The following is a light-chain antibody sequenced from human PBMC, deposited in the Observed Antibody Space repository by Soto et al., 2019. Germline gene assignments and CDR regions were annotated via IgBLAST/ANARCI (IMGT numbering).Light chain of an antibody. CDR1: QTVGSSY. J-gene: IGKJ4*01. V-gene: IGKV3-20*01. CDR2: ATP. CDR3: QQSGPSPPLT. Sequence: DIVLTQSPGTLSLSPGERATVSCRASQTVGSSYLAWYQQKLGQAPRLLIYATPSRATGIPDRFSGSGSGTDFTLTISRLEPEDFAVYYCQQSGPSPPLTFGGGTKVEI.